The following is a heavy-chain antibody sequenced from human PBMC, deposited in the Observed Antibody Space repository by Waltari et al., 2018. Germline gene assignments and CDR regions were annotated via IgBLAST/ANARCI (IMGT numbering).Heavy chain of an antibody. Sequence: EVRQLESGGGWVRPGGPLGLPGAAWGSGLGGLPRNWVRQAPGKGLEWVSALSGSGATTYYADSVRGRFTVSRDNNRNTVYLQMNSLRAEDTAVYYCAKAFRGYSGSYFDSWGRGTLVAVSA. V-gene: IGHV3-23*01. CDR2: LSGSGATT. CDR1: GSGLGGLP. D-gene: IGHD5-12*01. J-gene: IGHJ4*02. CDR3: AKAFRGYSGSYFDS.